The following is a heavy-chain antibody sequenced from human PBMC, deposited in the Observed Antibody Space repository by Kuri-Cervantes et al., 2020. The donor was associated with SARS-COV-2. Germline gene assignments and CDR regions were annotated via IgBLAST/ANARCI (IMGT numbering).Heavy chain of an antibody. CDR1: GYTLTELS. CDR3: AREDYDFWSGYSDY. V-gene: IGHV1-24*01. J-gene: IGHJ4*02. D-gene: IGHD3-3*01. Sequence: ASVKVSCKVSGYTLTELSMHWVRQAPGKGLEWMGGFDPEDGETIYAQKFQGRVTMTEDTSTSTAYMELRSLRSDDTAVYYCAREDYDFWSGYSDYWGQGTLVTVSS. CDR2: FDPEDGET.